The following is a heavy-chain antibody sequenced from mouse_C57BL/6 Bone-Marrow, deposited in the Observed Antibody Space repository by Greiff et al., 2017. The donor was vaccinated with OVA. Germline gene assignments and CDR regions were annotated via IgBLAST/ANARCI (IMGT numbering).Heavy chain of an antibody. CDR3: AREALLPFAY. V-gene: IGHV5-6*01. D-gene: IGHD1-2*01. Sequence: DVQLVESGGDLVKPGGSLKLSCAASGFTFSSYGMSWVRQTPDKRLEWVATISSGGSYTYYPDSVKGRFTISRDNAKNTLYLQMSSLKSEDTAMYYCAREALLPFAYWGQGTLVTVSA. CDR2: ISSGGSYT. J-gene: IGHJ3*01. CDR1: GFTFSSYG.